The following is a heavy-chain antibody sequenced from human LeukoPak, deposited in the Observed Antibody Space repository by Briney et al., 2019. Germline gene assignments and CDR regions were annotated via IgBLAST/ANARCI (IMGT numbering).Heavy chain of an antibody. D-gene: IGHD4-17*01. CDR1: GITFSSYW. CDR3: AIGDSFDF. CDR2: IKQDGSEK. V-gene: IGHV3-7*01. Sequence: GGSLRLSCAVSGITFSSYWMSWVRQAPGKGLEWVANIKQDGSEKYYVDSVTGRFTISRGNAKNSLFLQMNSLRAEDTAVYYCAIGDSFDFWGQGTLVTVSS. J-gene: IGHJ4*02.